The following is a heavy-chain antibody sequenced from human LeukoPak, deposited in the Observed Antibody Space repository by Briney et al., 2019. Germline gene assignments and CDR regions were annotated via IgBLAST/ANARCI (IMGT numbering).Heavy chain of an antibody. V-gene: IGHV3-30*18. CDR1: GYNFSVYG. CDR3: LKDMFHYDSSGYP. D-gene: IGHD3-22*01. Sequence: GGSVRLSCVASGYNFSVYGMHWVRQAPGKGLEWVSVISFNETRKFYGDSVKGRFTISRDNSKNTVYLQMNNLRPEDTAVYYCLKDMFHYDSSGYPWGQGTLAIVSS. CDR2: ISFNETRK. J-gene: IGHJ5*02.